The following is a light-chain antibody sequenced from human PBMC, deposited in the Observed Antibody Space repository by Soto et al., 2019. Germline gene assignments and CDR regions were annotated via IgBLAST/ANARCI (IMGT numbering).Light chain of an antibody. CDR1: QSVSSN. J-gene: IGKJ5*01. Sequence: EVVMTLSPATLSVSPGERATLSYRASQSVSSNLAWYQQKPGQAPRLLIYGASTRATGVPARFSGSGSGTEFTLTISGLQSEDFAVYYCQQYNSWPITFGQGTRLEI. V-gene: IGKV3-15*01. CDR3: QQYNSWPIT. CDR2: GAS.